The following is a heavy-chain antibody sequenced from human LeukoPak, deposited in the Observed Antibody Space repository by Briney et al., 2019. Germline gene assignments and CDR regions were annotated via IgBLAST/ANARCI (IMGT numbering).Heavy chain of an antibody. CDR2: INPSGGST. V-gene: IGHV1-46*01. CDR3: AREDGSGSYYKISPCDY. CDR1: GYTFTSYY. D-gene: IGHD3-10*01. J-gene: IGHJ4*02. Sequence: GASVKVSCKASGYTFTSYYMHWVRQAPGQGLEWMGIINPSGGSTSYAQKFQGRVTMTRDMSTSTVYMELSSLRSEDTAVYYCAREDGSGSYYKISPCDYWGQGTLVTVSS.